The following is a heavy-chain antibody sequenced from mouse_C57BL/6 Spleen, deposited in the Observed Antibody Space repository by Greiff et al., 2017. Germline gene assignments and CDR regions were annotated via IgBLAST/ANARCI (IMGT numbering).Heavy chain of an antibody. CDR1: GYTFTSYD. V-gene: IGHV1-85*01. J-gene: IGHJ3*01. D-gene: IGHD1-1*01. Sequence: QVQLMQSGPGLVKPGASVTLSCKASGYTFTSYDINWVKQRPGQGLEWIGWINPRDGSTKYNENFKGKATLTVDTSSSTAYMELHSLKSEDAAVYFCGRCYYGIPFAYWGQGTLVTVAA. CDR2: INPRDGST. CDR3: GRCYYGIPFAY.